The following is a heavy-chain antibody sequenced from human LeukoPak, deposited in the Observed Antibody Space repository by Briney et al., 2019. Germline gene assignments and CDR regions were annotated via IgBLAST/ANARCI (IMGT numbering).Heavy chain of an antibody. Sequence: SETLSLTCNVSGGSISSGGYYWSWIRQHPGKGLEWIGYIYYSGSTNYNPSLKSRVTISVDTSKTQSSLKLSSVTAADTAVYYCARGVDGSGGYYYYFDYWGQGTLVTVSS. V-gene: IGHV4-31*03. CDR2: IYYSGST. CDR3: ARGVDGSGGYYYYFDY. CDR1: GGSISSGGYY. J-gene: IGHJ4*02. D-gene: IGHD3-22*01.